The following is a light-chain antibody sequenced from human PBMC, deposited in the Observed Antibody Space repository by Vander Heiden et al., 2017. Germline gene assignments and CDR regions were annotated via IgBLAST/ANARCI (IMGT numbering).Light chain of an antibody. J-gene: IGLJ3*02. CDR2: EMN. Sequence: QSVLTQPPSVSASPGHKLTISCSGSRPNSRNHYVSWSQQLPGTAPNLIIYEMNKRTSGIPDRFSGSKSGTSAALAITGLQTGDEADYYCGTCESSLSAWVFGGGIKRTV. CDR3: GTCESSLSAWV. CDR1: RPNSRNHY. V-gene: IGLV1-51*02.